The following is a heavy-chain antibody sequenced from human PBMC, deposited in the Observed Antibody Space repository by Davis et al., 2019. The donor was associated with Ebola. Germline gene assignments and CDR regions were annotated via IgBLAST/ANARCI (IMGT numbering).Heavy chain of an antibody. V-gene: IGHV3-30*03. J-gene: IGHJ4*02. CDR2: ISYDGSNK. CDR3: AGPAPGDY. Sequence: GESLKISCAASGFTFSSYGMHWVRQAPGKGLEWVAVISYDGSNKYYADSVKGRFTISRDNSKNTLYLQMNSLRAEDTAVYYCAGPAPGDYWGQGTLVTVSS. CDR1: GFTFSSYG. D-gene: IGHD7-27*01.